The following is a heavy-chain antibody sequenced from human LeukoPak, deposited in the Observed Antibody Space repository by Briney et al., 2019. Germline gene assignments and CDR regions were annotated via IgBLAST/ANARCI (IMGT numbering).Heavy chain of an antibody. CDR2: ITASGGST. J-gene: IGHJ4*02. D-gene: IGHD3-10*01. Sequence: GGSLRLSCAASGFTFSSYAMGWVRQAPGKGLEWVSGITASGGSTYYADSVKGRFTISRDNSKNTLYLQMNSLRLEDTAVYYCAKDPDPYYYGSGPYYFDYWGQGTLVTVSS. CDR1: GFTFSSYA. CDR3: AKDPDPYYYGSGPYYFDY. V-gene: IGHV3-23*01.